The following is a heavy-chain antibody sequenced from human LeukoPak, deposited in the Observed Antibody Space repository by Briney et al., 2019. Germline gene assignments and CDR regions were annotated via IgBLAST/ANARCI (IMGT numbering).Heavy chain of an antibody. CDR3: AREVTTVTGDWFDP. CDR1: GYTFTSYG. Sequence: ASVKVSCKASGYTFTSYGISWVRQAPGQGLEWMGWISAYNGNTNYAQKFQGRVTITTDESTSTAYMELSSLRSEDTAVYYCAREVTTVTGDWFDPWGQGTLVTVSS. CDR2: ISAYNGNT. J-gene: IGHJ5*02. V-gene: IGHV1-18*01. D-gene: IGHD4-17*01.